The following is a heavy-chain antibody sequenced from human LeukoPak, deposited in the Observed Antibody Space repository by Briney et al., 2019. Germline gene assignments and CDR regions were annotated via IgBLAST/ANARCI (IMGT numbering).Heavy chain of an antibody. J-gene: IGHJ4*02. CDR2: ISSSGSTI. Sequence: PGGSLRLSCAASGFTFSSYEMNWVRQAPGKGLEWVTYISSSGSTIYYADSVKGRFTISRDNAKNSLYLQMNSLRAEDTAVHYCARGLVSYYYGSVDYWGQGTLVTVSS. CDR3: ARGLVSYYYGSVDY. V-gene: IGHV3-48*03. D-gene: IGHD3-10*01. CDR1: GFTFSSYE.